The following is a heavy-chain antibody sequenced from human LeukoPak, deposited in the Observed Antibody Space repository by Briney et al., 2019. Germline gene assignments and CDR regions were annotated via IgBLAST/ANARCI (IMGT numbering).Heavy chain of an antibody. Sequence: ASVKVSCKASGFTFTDHYVHWVRQTPGQGLEWMGWINPGSGDTNYAQKFQGRVTMTRDTSIVAAYMELSSLSSDDTGVYYCGVHWGSGYYFDLWGRGILVTVSS. CDR2: INPGSGDT. CDR3: GVHWGSGYYFDL. V-gene: IGHV1-2*02. D-gene: IGHD7-27*01. CDR1: GFTFTDHY. J-gene: IGHJ2*01.